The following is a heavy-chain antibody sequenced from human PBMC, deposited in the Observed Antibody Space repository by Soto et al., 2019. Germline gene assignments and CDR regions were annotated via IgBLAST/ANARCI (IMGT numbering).Heavy chain of an antibody. CDR3: TTVSSIAAVYYYYYYGMDV. CDR2: IKSKTDGGTT. D-gene: IGHD6-6*01. V-gene: IGHV3-15*01. CDR1: GFTFSNAW. J-gene: IGHJ6*02. Sequence: PGRSLSLSCAASGFTFSNAWVSWVRQSPGKGLEWVGRIKSKTDGGTTDYAAPVKGRFTISRDDSKNTLYLQMNSLKTEDTAVYYCTTVSSIAAVYYYYYYGMDVWGQGTTVTVSS.